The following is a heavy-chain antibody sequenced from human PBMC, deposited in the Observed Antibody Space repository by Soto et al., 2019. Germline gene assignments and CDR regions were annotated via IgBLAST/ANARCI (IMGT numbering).Heavy chain of an antibody. CDR1: GFTFSSYW. Sequence: ESLRLSCAASGFTFSSYWMHWVRQVPGTGPVWVSRISSDGTSTAYADSVKGRFTISRDNAKNTLSLQMDSLRAEDTAVYSCVRGAPFDYWGQGAQVTVSS. J-gene: IGHJ4*02. V-gene: IGHV3-74*01. CDR3: VRGAPFDY. CDR2: ISSDGTST.